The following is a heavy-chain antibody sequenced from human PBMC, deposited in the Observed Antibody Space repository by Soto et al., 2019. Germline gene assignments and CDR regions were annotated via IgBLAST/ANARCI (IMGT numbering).Heavy chain of an antibody. V-gene: IGHV4-59*01. D-gene: IGHD5-12*01. J-gene: IGHJ3*02. Sequence: SETLSLTCTVSGGTISSYYWSWIRQPPGKGLEWIGYIYYSGSTNYNPSLKSRVTISVDTSKNQFSLKLSSVTAADTAVYYCARFQRLDEYSGYDSDAFDIWGQGTMVTVSS. CDR3: ARFQRLDEYSGYDSDAFDI. CDR1: GGTISSYY. CDR2: IYYSGST.